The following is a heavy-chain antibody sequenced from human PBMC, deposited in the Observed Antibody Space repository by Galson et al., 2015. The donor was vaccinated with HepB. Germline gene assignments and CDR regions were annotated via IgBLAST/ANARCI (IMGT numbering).Heavy chain of an antibody. CDR1: GYTFTSYG. CDR3: ARDPGYDILTGYYAYFDY. Sequence: SVKVSCKASGYTFTSYGISWVRQAPGQGLEWMGWISAYNGNTNYAQKLQGRVTVTTDTSTSTAYMELRSLRSDDTAVYYCARDPGYDILTGYYAYFDYWGQGTLVTVSS. D-gene: IGHD3-9*01. V-gene: IGHV1-18*01. J-gene: IGHJ4*02. CDR2: ISAYNGNT.